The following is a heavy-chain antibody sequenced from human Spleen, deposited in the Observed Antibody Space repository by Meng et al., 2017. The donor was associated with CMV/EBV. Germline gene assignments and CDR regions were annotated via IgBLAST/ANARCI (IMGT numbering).Heavy chain of an antibody. V-gene: IGHV6-1*01. CDR3: ARAPWGENCSTTSCYAFDY. J-gene: IGHJ4*02. CDR1: NSAV. Sequence: NSAVWNWIRQSPWRGLEWLGRTYYRSKWHNDYAESVKSRIAIKPDTSKNQFSLQLNSVTPEDTAVYYCARAPWGENCSTTSCYAFDYWGQGTLVTVSS. D-gene: IGHD2-2*01. CDR2: TYYRSKWHN.